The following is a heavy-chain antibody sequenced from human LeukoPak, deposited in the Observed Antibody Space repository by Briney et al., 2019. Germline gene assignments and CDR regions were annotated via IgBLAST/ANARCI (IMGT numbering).Heavy chain of an antibody. V-gene: IGHV3-7*05. Sequence: TGGSLRLSCAASGFTFSSYAMSWVRQAPGKGLEWVANIKEDGSEKRYVDSVKGRFTISRDNAKNSLYLEMNSLRAEDTAVYYCAKYSGGWSFEYWGQGTLVTVSS. J-gene: IGHJ4*02. D-gene: IGHD6-19*01. CDR3: AKYSGGWSFEY. CDR1: GFTFSSYA. CDR2: IKEDGSEK.